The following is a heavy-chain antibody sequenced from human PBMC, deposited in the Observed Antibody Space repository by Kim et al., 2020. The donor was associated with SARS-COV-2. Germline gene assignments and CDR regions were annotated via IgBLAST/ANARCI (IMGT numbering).Heavy chain of an antibody. CDR1: GFTFSSYS. J-gene: IGHJ5*02. Sequence: GGSLRLSCAASGFTFSSYSMNWVRQAPGKGLEWVSSISSSSSYIYYADSVKGRFTISRDNAKNSLYLQMNSLRAEDTAVYYCARGSRGVWGSYRPPWFDPWGQGTLVTVSS. D-gene: IGHD3-16*02. CDR2: ISSSSSYI. V-gene: IGHV3-21*01. CDR3: ARGSRGVWGSYRPPWFDP.